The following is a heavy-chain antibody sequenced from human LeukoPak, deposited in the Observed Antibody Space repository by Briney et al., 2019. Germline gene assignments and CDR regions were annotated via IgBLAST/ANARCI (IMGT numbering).Heavy chain of an antibody. CDR3: ARGAPYSSGWYLFDY. CDR2: MNPNSGNT. Sequence: ASVKVSCKASGYSFTSYDINWVRQATGQGLEWLGWMNPNSGNTGYAQKLQGRVTMTTDTSTSTAYMELRSLRSDDTAVYYCARGAPYSSGWYLFDYWGQGTLVTVSS. V-gene: IGHV1-8*01. D-gene: IGHD6-19*01. J-gene: IGHJ4*02. CDR1: GYSFTSYD.